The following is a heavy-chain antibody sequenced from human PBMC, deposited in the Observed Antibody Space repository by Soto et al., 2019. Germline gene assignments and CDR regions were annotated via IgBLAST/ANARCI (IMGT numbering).Heavy chain of an antibody. CDR3: ARETPGSSWYFDY. CDR2: IYKDDST. CDR1: GFTVSGNY. V-gene: IGHV3-53*01. J-gene: IGHJ4*01. Sequence: GGSLRLSCAVSGFTVSGNYMSWVRQAPGKGLEWVSVIYKDDSTYYTDSVKGRFTISRDNSKNTLYLQMNSLRAEDTAVYFCARETPGSSWYFDYWGQGTLVTV. D-gene: IGHD6-13*01.